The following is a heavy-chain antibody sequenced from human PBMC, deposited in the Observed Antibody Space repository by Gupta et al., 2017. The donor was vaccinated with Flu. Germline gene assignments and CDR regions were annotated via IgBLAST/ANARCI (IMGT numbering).Heavy chain of an antibody. Sequence: QVQLVQSGAEVKKPGASVKVSCKASGYTFTSYYMHWVRQAPGQGLEWMGISNPSGGSTSYAQKFQGRVTMTRDTSTSTVYMELSSLRSEDTAVYHCARCGGDCYSGALNWFDPWGQGTLVTVSS. CDR3: ARCGGDCYSGALNWFDP. V-gene: IGHV1-46*01. D-gene: IGHD2-21*02. CDR1: GYTFTSYY. CDR2: SNPSGGST. J-gene: IGHJ5*02.